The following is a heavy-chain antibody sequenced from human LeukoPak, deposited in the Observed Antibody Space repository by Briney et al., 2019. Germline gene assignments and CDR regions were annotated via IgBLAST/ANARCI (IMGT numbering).Heavy chain of an antibody. CDR1: VFTFSAVG. CDR3: TRRDNFDI. CDR2: INSDRSSA. Sequence: PVGSLRLSCAASVFTFSAVGMHWVRQSAGPGLVCGSRINSDRSSASSATSVKGRFTISRDNPRNTLYLQMNSLRAEDTAVYYCTRRDNFDIWGQGTVVTVSS. D-gene: IGHD5-24*01. J-gene: IGHJ3*02. V-gene: IGHV3-74*01.